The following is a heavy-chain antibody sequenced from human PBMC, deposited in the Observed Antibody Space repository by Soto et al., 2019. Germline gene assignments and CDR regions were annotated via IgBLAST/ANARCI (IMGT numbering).Heavy chain of an antibody. V-gene: IGHV4-59*01. D-gene: IGHD3-3*01. CDR2: IYYSGST. Sequence: SETLSLTCTVSGGSISSYYWSWIRQPPGKGLEWIGYIYYSGSTNYNPSLKSRVTISVDTSKNQFSLRLSSVTAADTAVYYCAGGILGGGYYFDYWGQGTLVTVSS. CDR3: AGGILGGGYYFDY. J-gene: IGHJ4*02. CDR1: GGSISSYY.